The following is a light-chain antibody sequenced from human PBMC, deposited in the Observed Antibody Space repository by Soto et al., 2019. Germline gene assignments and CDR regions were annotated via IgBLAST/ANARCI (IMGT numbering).Light chain of an antibody. CDR3: QQRSNWLIT. CDR1: QSVSSY. CDR2: DAS. J-gene: IGKJ5*01. Sequence: SVLIQSPAALSLSPGERATLSCRASQSVSSYLAWYQQKPGQAPRLLIYDASNRATGIPARFSGSGSGTDFTLTISSLEPEDFAVYYCQQRSNWLITFGQGTRLEIK. V-gene: IGKV3-11*01.